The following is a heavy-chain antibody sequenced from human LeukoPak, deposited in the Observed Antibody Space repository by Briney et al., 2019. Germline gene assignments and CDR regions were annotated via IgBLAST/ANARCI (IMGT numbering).Heavy chain of an antibody. D-gene: IGHD6-6*01. Sequence: PSETLSLTCTVSGGSISSSSYYWGWIRQPPGKGLEWIGSIYYSGSTYHNPSLKSRVTISVDTSKNQFSLKLSSVTAADTAVYYCATLGSSSLRYYYYYYMDVWGKGTTVTVSS. CDR3: ATLGSSSLRYYYYYYMDV. V-gene: IGHV4-39*01. CDR2: IYYSGST. CDR1: GGSISSSSYY. J-gene: IGHJ6*03.